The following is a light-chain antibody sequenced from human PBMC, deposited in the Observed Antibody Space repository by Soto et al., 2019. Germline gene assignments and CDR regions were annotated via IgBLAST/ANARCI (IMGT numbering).Light chain of an antibody. CDR3: QTYDITLTGSWV. J-gene: IGLJ3*02. CDR1: NSNIGAGYE. V-gene: IGLV1-40*01. Sequence: QSVLTQPPSVSGAPGQRVTISCTGSNSNIGAGYEVHWYKHLPGTTPKLLIYGSSNRPSEVPDRFSGSKSGTSASLAITGLQAEDEADYYCQTYDITLTGSWVFGGGTKLTVL. CDR2: GSS.